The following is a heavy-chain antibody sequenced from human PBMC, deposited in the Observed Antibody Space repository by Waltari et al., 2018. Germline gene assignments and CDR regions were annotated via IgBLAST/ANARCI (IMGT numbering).Heavy chain of an antibody. CDR2: INHSGST. CDR3: ARGPVLCSSTSCYGADDY. V-gene: IGHV4-34*01. CDR1: GGSFSGYY. Sequence: QVQLQQWGAGLLKPSETLSLTCAVYGGSFSGYYWSWIRQPPGKGLEWIGEINHSGSTNYNPSHKMRFTISVDTSKIQFSLKRSSVTAADTAVYYCARGPVLCSSTSCYGADDYWGQGTLVTVSS. D-gene: IGHD2-2*01. J-gene: IGHJ4*02.